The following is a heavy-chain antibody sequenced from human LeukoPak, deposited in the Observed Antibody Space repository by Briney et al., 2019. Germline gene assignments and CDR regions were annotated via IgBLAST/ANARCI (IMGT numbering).Heavy chain of an antibody. Sequence: PSETLSLTCTVSGGSINSNNYYWAWIRQPPGKGLESIGSIYYSGNTYYNPSLKSRVTISLDTSKNQFSLKLNSVTAADTAVYYCARHEGGRPDDYWGQGTLVTVSS. CDR3: ARHEGGRPDDY. V-gene: IGHV4-39*01. CDR2: IYYSGNT. D-gene: IGHD3-16*01. CDR1: GGSINSNNYY. J-gene: IGHJ4*02.